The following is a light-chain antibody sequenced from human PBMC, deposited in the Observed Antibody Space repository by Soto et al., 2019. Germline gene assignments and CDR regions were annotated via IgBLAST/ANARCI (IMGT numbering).Light chain of an antibody. V-gene: IGLV2-8*01. J-gene: IGLJ7*01. CDR2: DVN. Sequence: QSAQTQPPSASGSPGQSLTISCTGTSSDVGAHNYVSWYQQNPGKAPKLMLYDVNKRPSGVPDRFSGSKSGNTASLTVSGLQAEDEADYYCSSYAGGNNWVFGGGTQLTVL. CDR3: SSYAGGNNWV. CDR1: SSDVGAHNY.